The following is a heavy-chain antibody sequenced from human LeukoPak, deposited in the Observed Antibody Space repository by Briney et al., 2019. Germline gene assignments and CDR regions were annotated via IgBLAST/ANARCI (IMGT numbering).Heavy chain of an antibody. D-gene: IGHD3-10*01. CDR1: GFTFSPYG. Sequence: GGSLRLSCAASGFTFSPYGMHWVRQAPGKGLEWVAVIWYDGSNKYYADSVKGRFTISRDNSKNTLYLQMNSLRAEDTAVYYCARDFYVGSGSYYIGYWGQGTLVTVSS. J-gene: IGHJ4*02. CDR2: IWYDGSNK. V-gene: IGHV3-33*01. CDR3: ARDFYVGSGSYYIGY.